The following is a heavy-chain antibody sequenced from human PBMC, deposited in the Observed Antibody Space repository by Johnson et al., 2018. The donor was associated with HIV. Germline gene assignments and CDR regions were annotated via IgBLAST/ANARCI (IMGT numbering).Heavy chain of an antibody. Sequence: VQLVESGGGVVQPGGSLRLSCAASGFTFSSYGMHWVRQAPGKGLEWVAVISSDESYIHYGDSVKGRFIVSKDNSKNTLYLQMSSLRAEDTAVYYCAREGAPSARDFGAFDIWGQGTMVTVSS. CDR1: GFTFSSYG. CDR3: AREGAPSARDFGAFDI. V-gene: IGHV3-30*19. J-gene: IGHJ3*02. CDR2: ISSDESYI. D-gene: IGHD1-26*01.